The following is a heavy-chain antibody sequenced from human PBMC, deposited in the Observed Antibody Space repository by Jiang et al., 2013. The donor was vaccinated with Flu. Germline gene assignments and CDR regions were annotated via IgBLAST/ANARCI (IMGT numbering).Heavy chain of an antibody. CDR2: IYYSGST. J-gene: IGHJ4*02. CDR3: ARHVNDAGVYDSRAISDYYFDY. D-gene: IGHD3-22*01. V-gene: IGHV4-39*01. CDR1: GGSISSSSYY. Sequence: PGLVKPSETLSLTCTVSGGSISSSSYYWGWIRQPPGKGLEWIGSIYYSGSTYYNPSLKSRVTISVDTSKNQFSLKLSSVTAADTAVYYCARHVNDAGVYDSRAISDYYFDYWGQGTLVTVSS.